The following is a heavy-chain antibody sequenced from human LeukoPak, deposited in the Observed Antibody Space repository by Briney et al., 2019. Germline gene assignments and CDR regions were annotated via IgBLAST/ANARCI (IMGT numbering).Heavy chain of an antibody. V-gene: IGHV3-23*01. D-gene: IGHD6-19*01. Sequence: PGGSLRLSCAASGFTFSSYSMSWVRQAPGKGLEWVSAISGSGGSTYYADSVKGRFTISRDNSKNTLYLQMNSLRAEDTAVYYCAKVTVAGTNEYFQHWGQGTLVTVSS. CDR2: ISGSGGST. CDR3: AKVTVAGTNEYFQH. CDR1: GFTFSSYS. J-gene: IGHJ1*01.